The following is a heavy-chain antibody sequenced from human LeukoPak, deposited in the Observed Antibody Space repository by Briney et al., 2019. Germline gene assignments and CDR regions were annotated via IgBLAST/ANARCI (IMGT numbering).Heavy chain of an antibody. CDR2: THSSGST. CDR3: ARQPDIAVAGIGY. CDR1: GASINSYY. D-gene: IGHD6-19*01. J-gene: IGHJ4*02. Sequence: SETLSLTCTVSGASINSYYWTWIRQPPGKGLEWIGYTHSSGSTNYNPSLKSRVTISVDTSKNQFSLKLRSVTAADTAVYYCARQPDIAVAGIGYWGQGTLVIVSS. V-gene: IGHV4-59*08.